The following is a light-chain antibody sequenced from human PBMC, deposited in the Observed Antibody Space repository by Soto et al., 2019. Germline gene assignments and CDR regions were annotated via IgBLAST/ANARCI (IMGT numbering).Light chain of an antibody. CDR1: SSDVGGYNY. V-gene: IGLV2-8*01. CDR3: GSYAGGNTFV. CDR2: EVT. J-gene: IGLJ1*01. Sequence: QSALTQSPSASGSPGQSVTISCIGTSSDVGGYNYVSWYQHHPGKAPKLIIYEVTKRPSGVPDRFSGSRSGTTASLTVSGLQAEDEADYYCGSYAGGNTFVFGTGTKVTVV.